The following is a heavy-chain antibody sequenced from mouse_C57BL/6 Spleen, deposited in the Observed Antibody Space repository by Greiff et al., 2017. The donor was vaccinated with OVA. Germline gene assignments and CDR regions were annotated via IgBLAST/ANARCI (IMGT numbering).Heavy chain of an antibody. D-gene: IGHD1-1*01. V-gene: IGHV6-3*01. Sequence: EVKVEESGGGLVQPGGSMKLSCVASGFTFSNYWMNWVRQSPEKGLEWVAQIRLKSDNYATHYAESVKGRFTISRDDSKSSVYLQMNNLRAEDTGIYYCTGGTTVVATDAMDYWGQGTSVTVSS. CDR2: IRLKSDNYAT. CDR3: TGGTTVVATDAMDY. CDR1: GFTFSNYW. J-gene: IGHJ4*01.